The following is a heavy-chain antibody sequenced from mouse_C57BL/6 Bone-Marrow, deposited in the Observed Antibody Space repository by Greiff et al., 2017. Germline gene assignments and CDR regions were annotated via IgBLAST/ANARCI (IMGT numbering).Heavy chain of an antibody. CDR3: ARDGYRYFDV. CDR1: GFTFSDYY. J-gene: IGHJ1*01. V-gene: IGHV5-16*01. CDR2: INYDGSST. Sequence: EVQRVEPEGGLVQPGSSMKLSCTASGFTFSDYYMAWVRQVPEKGLEWVANINYDGSSTYYLDSLKSRFIISRDNAKNILYLQMSSLKSEDSATYYCARDGYRYFDVWGQGTTVTVSS.